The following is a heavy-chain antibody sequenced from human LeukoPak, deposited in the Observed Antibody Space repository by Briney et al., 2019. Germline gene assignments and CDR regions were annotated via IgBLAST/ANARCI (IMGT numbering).Heavy chain of an antibody. CDR3: ASPSYSRDVVGGGMDV. CDR1: GYTFTSYA. D-gene: IGHD6-13*01. J-gene: IGHJ6*02. V-gene: IGHV7-4-1*02. Sequence: ASVKVSCKASGYTFTSYAMNWVRQAPGQGLEWMGWINTNTGNPAYAQGFTGRFVFSLDTSVSTAYLQISSLKAEDTAVYYCASPSYSRDVVGGGMDVWGQGTTVTVSS. CDR2: INTNTGNP.